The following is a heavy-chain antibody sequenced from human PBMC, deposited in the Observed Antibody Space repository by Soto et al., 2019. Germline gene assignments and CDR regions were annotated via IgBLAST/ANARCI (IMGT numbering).Heavy chain of an antibody. CDR1: GVSISSYY. J-gene: IGHJ6*02. D-gene: IGHD6-13*01. CDR3: AREKGQQLVRGYYYYGMDV. Sequence: SETLSLTCTVSGVSISSYYWSWIRQPPGKGLEWIEYIYYSGSTNYTPSAKSRVTISVDTSKNQFSLKQSSVTAADTAVYYCAREKGQQLVRGYYYYGMDVWGQGTTVTVSS. CDR2: IYYSGST. V-gene: IGHV4-59*01.